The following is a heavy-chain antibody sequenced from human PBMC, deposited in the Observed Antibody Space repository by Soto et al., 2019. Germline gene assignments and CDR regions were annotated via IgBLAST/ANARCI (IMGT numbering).Heavy chain of an antibody. CDR3: ASGWRTTIDY. CDR1: GGSISSSNW. D-gene: IGHD6-19*01. V-gene: IGHV4-4*02. CDR2: IYHSGST. J-gene: IGHJ4*02. Sequence: QVKLQESGPGLVKPSGTLSLTCAVSGGSISSSNWWSWVRQPPGKGLEWIGEIYHSGSTNYNPSLKSRVTLSVDKSKNQFPLKLSSVTAADTAGYYCASGWRTTIDYLGPGTLVTVSS.